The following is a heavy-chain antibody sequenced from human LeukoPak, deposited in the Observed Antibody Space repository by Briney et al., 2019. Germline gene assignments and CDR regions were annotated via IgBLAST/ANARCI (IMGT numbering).Heavy chain of an antibody. Sequence: PGRSLRLSCAASGFTFSSYAMHWVRQAPGKGLEWVAVISYDGSNKYYADSVKGRFTISRDNSKNTLYLQMNSLRAEDTAVYYCARELMTTASNWGQGTLVTVSS. CDR2: ISYDGSNK. V-gene: IGHV3-30-3*01. J-gene: IGHJ4*02. D-gene: IGHD4-17*01. CDR3: ARELMTTASN. CDR1: GFTFSSYA.